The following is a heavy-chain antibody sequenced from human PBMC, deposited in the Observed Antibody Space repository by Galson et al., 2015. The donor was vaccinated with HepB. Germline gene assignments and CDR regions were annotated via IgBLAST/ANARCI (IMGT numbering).Heavy chain of an antibody. Sequence: SLRLSCAASGFTFSSYAMNWVRQAPGKGLEWVSHISSTSDTKYYADAVKGRFIISRDNGMNSLYLQMNSLRDEDTAVYFCARRGIVGATEFDYWGQGTLVTVSS. D-gene: IGHD1-26*01. J-gene: IGHJ4*02. CDR1: GFTFSSYA. CDR3: ARRGIVGATEFDY. V-gene: IGHV3-48*02. CDR2: ISSTSDTK.